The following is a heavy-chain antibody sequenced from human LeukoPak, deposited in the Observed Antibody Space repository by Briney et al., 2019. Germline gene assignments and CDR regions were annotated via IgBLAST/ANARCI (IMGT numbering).Heavy chain of an antibody. D-gene: IGHD1-26*01. Sequence: PVQPLDSPSVVIDGKTIHYADSVKGRFTISRDNAKNSVYLQMNGLRVEDTAIYYCASLWELIGSWGQGTLVTVSS. J-gene: IGHJ4*02. CDR2: VIDGKTI. CDR3: ASLWELIGS. V-gene: IGHV3-69-1*02.